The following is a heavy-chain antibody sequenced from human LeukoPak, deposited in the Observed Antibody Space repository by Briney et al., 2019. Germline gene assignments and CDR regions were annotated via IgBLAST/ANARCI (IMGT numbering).Heavy chain of an antibody. CDR1: GCTFSSYW. CDR3: ARRNY. V-gene: IGHV3-74*01. J-gene: IGHJ4*02. Sequence: GGSLRLSCAASGCTFSSYWMHWVRQAPGKGLVWVSRINGDGSTTSYADSVKGRFTISRDNAKNTLYLQMNTLRAEDTAVYYCARRNYWGQGTLVTVSS. CDR2: INGDGSTT.